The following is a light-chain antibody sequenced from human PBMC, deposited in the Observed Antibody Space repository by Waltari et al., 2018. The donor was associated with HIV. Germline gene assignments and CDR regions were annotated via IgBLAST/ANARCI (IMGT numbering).Light chain of an antibody. J-gene: IGLJ2*01. V-gene: IGLV2-8*01. Sequence: QSALTQPPSASGSPGQSVTFSCTGPSRDVGAYNFVSWYRQHPGQAPKLIIYGVIQRPSVVPDRFSGSKSGNTASLTFSGLQADDEADYYCSSYAGPNHLLFGGGTRLTVL. CDR2: GVI. CDR3: SSYAGPNHLL. CDR1: SRDVGAYNF.